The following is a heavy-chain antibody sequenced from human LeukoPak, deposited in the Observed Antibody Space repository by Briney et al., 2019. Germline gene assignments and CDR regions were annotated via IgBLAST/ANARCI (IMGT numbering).Heavy chain of an antibody. J-gene: IGHJ5*02. CDR1: GGSIRTFY. V-gene: IGHV4-4*07. Sequence: TSETLSLTCTVSGGSIRTFYWTWIRQTAGKGLEWIGRIYASGNTDYNPSPRSRVTMSVDTSKNQFSLKLSSVTAADTAVYYCARKPDLWGQGTLVTVSS. CDR3: ARKPDL. CDR2: IYASGNT.